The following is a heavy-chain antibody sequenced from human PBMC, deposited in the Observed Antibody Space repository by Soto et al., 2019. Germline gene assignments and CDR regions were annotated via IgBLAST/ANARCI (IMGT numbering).Heavy chain of an antibody. D-gene: IGHD6-19*01. J-gene: IGHJ6*02. Sequence: HGESLKISCKGSGYSFTSYWIGWVRQMPGKGLEWMGIIYPGDSDTRYSPSFQGQVTISADKSISTAYLQWSSLKASDTAMYYCARRPQQWLGYYYGMDVWGQGTTVTVSS. CDR1: GYSFTSYW. CDR2: IYPGDSDT. V-gene: IGHV5-51*01. CDR3: ARRPQQWLGYYYGMDV.